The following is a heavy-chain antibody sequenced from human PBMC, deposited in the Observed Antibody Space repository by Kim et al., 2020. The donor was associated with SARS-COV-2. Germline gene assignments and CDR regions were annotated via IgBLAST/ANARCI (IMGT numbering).Heavy chain of an antibody. J-gene: IGHJ5*02. Sequence: SETLSLTCTVSSGSISIGGYYWNWIRQHPGKGLEWIGYIYYTGSTYYNPSLKSRVTISGDTSKNQFSLKLSSVTAADTAVYCCATQRGRHYDFWNGPGWFDPWGQGTLVTVSS. V-gene: IGHV4-31*03. CDR2: IYYTGST. CDR3: ATQRGRHYDFWNGPGWFDP. CDR1: SGSISIGGYY. D-gene: IGHD3-3*01.